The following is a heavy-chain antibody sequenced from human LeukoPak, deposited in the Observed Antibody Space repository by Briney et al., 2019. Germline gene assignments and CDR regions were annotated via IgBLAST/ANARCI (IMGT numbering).Heavy chain of an antibody. CDR1: GFTFSSYS. CDR3: ARPQDSVPYYYDSSGYFDY. J-gene: IGHJ4*02. Sequence: PGGSLRLSCAASGFTFSSYSMNWVRQAPGKGLEWVSSISSSSSYIYYADSVKGRFTISRDNAKNSLYLQMNSLRAEDTAVYYCARPQDSVPYYYDSSGYFDYWGQGTLVTVSS. V-gene: IGHV3-21*01. D-gene: IGHD3-22*01. CDR2: ISSSSSYI.